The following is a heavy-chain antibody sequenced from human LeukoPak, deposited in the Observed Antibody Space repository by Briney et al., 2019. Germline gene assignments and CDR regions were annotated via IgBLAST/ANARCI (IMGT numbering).Heavy chain of an antibody. CDR2: MNPNSGNT. J-gene: IGHJ5*02. Sequence: ASVKVSCKASGYTFTSYDINWVRQAPGQGLEWMGWMNPNSGNTGYAQKFQGRVTMTRNTSISTAYMELSSLRSEDTAVYYCARGLPEYYGSGKWFDPWGQGTLVTVSS. V-gene: IGHV1-8*01. CDR3: ARGLPEYYGSGKWFDP. D-gene: IGHD3-10*01. CDR1: GYTFTSYD.